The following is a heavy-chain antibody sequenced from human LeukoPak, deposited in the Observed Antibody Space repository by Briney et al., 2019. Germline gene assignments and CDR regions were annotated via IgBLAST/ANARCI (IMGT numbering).Heavy chain of an antibody. V-gene: IGHV4-34*01. CDR2: INHSGST. CDR3: AREYYYDSMVD. D-gene: IGHD3-22*01. Sequence: PSETLSLTCAVYGGSFSGYYWSWIRQPPGKGLEWIGEINHSGSTNYNPSLKSRVTISVDTSKNQFSLELSSVTAADTAVYYCAREYYYDSMVDWGQGTMVTVSS. J-gene: IGHJ3*01. CDR1: GGSFSGYY.